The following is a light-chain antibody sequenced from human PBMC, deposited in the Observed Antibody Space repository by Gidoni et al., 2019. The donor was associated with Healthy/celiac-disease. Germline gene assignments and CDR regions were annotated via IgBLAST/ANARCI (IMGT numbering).Light chain of an antibody. CDR2: GAS. J-gene: IGKJ2*01. CDR3: QQYGSSPLYT. CDR1: QSVSSSY. V-gene: IGKV3-20*01. Sequence: EIVLTQSPGTLSLSPGERATLSCRDSQSVSSSYLAWYQQKPGQAPRLLIYGASSRATCIPDRFSGSWSGTDFTLTISRLEPEDFAVYYCQQYGSSPLYTFGQVTKLEIK.